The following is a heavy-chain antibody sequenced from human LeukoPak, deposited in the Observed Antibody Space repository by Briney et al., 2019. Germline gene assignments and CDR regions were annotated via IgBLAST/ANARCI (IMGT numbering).Heavy chain of an antibody. V-gene: IGHV1-58*01. CDR2: IVVGSGNT. Sequence: SVKVSCKASGFTFTSSAVQWVRQARGQRLEWIGWIVVGSGNTNYAQKFQERVTITRDMSTSTAYMELSSLRSEDTAVYYCAAVYTGFGVVIKYYYMDVWGKGTTVTVSS. J-gene: IGHJ6*03. D-gene: IGHD3-3*01. CDR3: AAVYTGFGVVIKYYYMDV. CDR1: GFTFTSSA.